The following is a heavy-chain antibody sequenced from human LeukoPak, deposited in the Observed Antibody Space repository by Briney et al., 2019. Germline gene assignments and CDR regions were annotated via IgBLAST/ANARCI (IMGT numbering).Heavy chain of an antibody. J-gene: IGHJ4*02. CDR1: GYTVSSNF. CDR2: IYSGGST. Sequence: GGSLRLSCAASGYTVSSNFMSWVRQAPGKGLEWVSVIYSGGSTYYAGSVKGRFTISRDNSKNTVYLQMNSLRAEDSAVYYCARDGSSSPWDYWGQGTLVTVSS. CDR3: ARDGSSSPWDY. V-gene: IGHV3-53*01. D-gene: IGHD6-6*01.